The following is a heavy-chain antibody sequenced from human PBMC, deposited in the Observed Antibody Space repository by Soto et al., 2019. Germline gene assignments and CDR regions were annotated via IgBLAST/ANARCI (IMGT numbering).Heavy chain of an antibody. CDR2: ISYDGSNK. Sequence: GGSLRLSCAASGFTFSSYAMHWVRQAPGKGLEWVAVISYDGSNKYYADSVKGRFTISRDNSKNTLYLQMNSLSAEDTAVYYCARAPAPLYSSSWYYFDYWGQGTLVTVSS. CDR3: ARAPAPLYSSSWYYFDY. V-gene: IGHV3-30*04. D-gene: IGHD6-13*01. J-gene: IGHJ4*02. CDR1: GFTFSSYA.